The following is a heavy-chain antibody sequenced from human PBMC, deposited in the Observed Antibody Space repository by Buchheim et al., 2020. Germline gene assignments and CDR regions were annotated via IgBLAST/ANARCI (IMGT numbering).Heavy chain of an antibody. V-gene: IGHV4-59*01. CDR3: ARVRRSWAYGMDV. J-gene: IGHJ6*02. D-gene: IGHD3-16*01. Sequence: QVQLQESGPGLVKPSETLSLTCTVSGGSISSYYWSWIRQPPGKGLEWIGYIYYSGSTNYNPSLKSRVTISVDTSKNQFSIKLSSVTAADTAVYYCARVRRSWAYGMDVWGQGTT. CDR2: IYYSGST. CDR1: GGSISSYY.